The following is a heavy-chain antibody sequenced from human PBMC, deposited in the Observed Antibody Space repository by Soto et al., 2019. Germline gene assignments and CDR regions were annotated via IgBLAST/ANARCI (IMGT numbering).Heavy chain of an antibody. CDR3: AHDDYGDFRDAFAI. V-gene: IGHV1-69*02. J-gene: IGHJ3*02. Sequence: QVQLVQSGAEVKKPGSSVKVSCKASGGTFSSYTISWVRQAPGQGLEWMGRIIPILGIANYAQKFQGRVTITADKSTSTAYMELSSLRSEDTAVYYCAHDDYGDFRDAFAIWGQGTMVTVSS. D-gene: IGHD4-17*01. CDR2: IIPILGIA. CDR1: GGTFSSYT.